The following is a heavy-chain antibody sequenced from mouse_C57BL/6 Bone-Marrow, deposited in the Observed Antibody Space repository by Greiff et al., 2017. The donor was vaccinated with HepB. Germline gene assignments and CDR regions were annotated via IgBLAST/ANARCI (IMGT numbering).Heavy chain of an antibody. CDR2: ISSGSSTT. J-gene: IGHJ2*01. CDR1: GFTFSDYG. D-gene: IGHD2-14*01. Sequence: EVQGVESGGGLVKPGGSLKLSCAASGFTFSDYGIHWVSQAPEKGLEWVAYISSGSSTTYYADTVKGRFTIARDNAKDTLFLQMTSLRSDDTAIFYCAMKYDPYYCGQGTTLTLSS. CDR3: AMKYDPYY. V-gene: IGHV5-17*01.